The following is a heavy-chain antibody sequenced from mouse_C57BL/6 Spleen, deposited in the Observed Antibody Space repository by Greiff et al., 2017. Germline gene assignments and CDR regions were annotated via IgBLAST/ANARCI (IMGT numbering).Heavy chain of an antibody. V-gene: IGHV1-53*01. CDR3: ARNEARYSNWYFDV. J-gene: IGHJ1*03. CDR1: GYTFTSSW. D-gene: IGHD2-5*01. CDR2: INPSNGGT. Sequence: QVQLQQSGTELVKPGASVKLSCKASGYTFTSSWMHWVKQRPGQGLEWIGNINPSNGGTNYNEKFKSKATLTVDKSSSTAYMQLSSLTSEDSAVYYCARNEARYSNWYFDVWGTGTTVTVSS.